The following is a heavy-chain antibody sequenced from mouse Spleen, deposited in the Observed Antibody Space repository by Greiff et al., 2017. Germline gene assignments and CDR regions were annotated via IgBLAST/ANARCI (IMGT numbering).Heavy chain of an antibody. D-gene: IGHD2-14*01. Sequence: VHVQQSGAELVKPGASVKISCKASGYSFTGYSMHWVKQSNGQGLEWIGVIHPNSGTTNYNQKFKGKATLTVDKSSSTAYMQLSSLTSEDSAVYDCARYRYDEGVDYWGQGTTLTVSS. V-gene: IGHV1-39*01. CDR2: IHPNSGTT. J-gene: IGHJ2*01. CDR3: ARYRYDEGVDY. CDR1: GYSFTGYS.